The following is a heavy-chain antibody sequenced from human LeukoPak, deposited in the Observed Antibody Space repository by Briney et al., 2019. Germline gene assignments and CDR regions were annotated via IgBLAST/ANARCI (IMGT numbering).Heavy chain of an antibody. CDR2: INHSGST. D-gene: IGHD6-19*01. V-gene: IGHV4-34*01. CDR1: GGSFSGYY. CDR3: ARGRGSGWYGPF. Sequence: SETLSLTCAVYGGSFSGYYWSWIRQPPGKGLEWIGEINHSGSTNYNPSLKSRVTISVDTSKHQFSLKLSSVTAADTAVYYCARGRGSGWYGPFWGQGTMVTVSS. J-gene: IGHJ3*01.